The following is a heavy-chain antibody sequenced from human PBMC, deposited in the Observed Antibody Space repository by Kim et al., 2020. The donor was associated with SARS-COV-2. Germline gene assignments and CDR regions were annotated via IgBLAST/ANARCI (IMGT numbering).Heavy chain of an antibody. Sequence: SETLSLTCTVSGGSISSYYWSWIRQPPGKGLEWIGYIYYSGSTNYNPPLKSRGTITVDTSKNQLSLKLSSMTAADTAGYYCARGRVAGSGSWREDVDYWGQGTLVTVSS. V-gene: IGHV4-59*01. CDR1: GGSISSYY. CDR3: ARGRVAGSGSWREDVDY. J-gene: IGHJ4*02. D-gene: IGHD3-10*01. CDR2: IYYSGST.